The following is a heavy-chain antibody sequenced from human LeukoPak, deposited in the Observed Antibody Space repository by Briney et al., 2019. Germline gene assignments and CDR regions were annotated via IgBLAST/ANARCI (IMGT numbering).Heavy chain of an antibody. CDR1: GFTFDDYA. J-gene: IGHJ4*02. Sequence: GGSLRLSCAASGFTFDDYAMHWVRQAPGEGLEWVSGISWNSGSIGYADSVKGRFTISRDNAKNSLYLQMNSLRAEDMALYYCAKDRDGYNFYYFDYWGQGTLVTVSS. D-gene: IGHD5-24*01. CDR2: ISWNSGSI. CDR3: AKDRDGYNFYYFDY. V-gene: IGHV3-9*03.